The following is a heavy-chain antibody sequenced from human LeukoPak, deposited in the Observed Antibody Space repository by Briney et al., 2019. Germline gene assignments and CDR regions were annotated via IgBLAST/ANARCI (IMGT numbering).Heavy chain of an antibody. CDR2: IWYEGSKK. D-gene: IGHD1-26*01. CDR3: ARDGPNRYSGRRQIDY. J-gene: IGHJ4*02. CDR1: GFTFSSYG. Sequence: GGSLILSCAASGFTFSSYGMHWVRQAPGKGLEWVAVIWYEGSKKYYADSVKGRFTISRDNSKNTVYLQMNSLRAEDTAVNYCARDGPNRYSGRRQIDYWGQGTLVTVSS. V-gene: IGHV3-33*01.